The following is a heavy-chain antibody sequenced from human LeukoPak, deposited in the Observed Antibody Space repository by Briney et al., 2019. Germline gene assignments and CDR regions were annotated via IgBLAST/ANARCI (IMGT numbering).Heavy chain of an antibody. J-gene: IGHJ4*02. CDR1: GFTFSGSA. D-gene: IGHD4-17*01. V-gene: IGHV3-73*01. CDR2: IRSKANNYET. CDR3: TRPNYGDYADDY. Sequence: GGSLKLSCAASGFTFSGSAMHWVRRASGKGLEWVGRIRSKANNYETTYAPSVKGRFAISRDDSKNTAYLQMNGLKTEDTAMYYCTRPNYGDYADDYWGQGTLVTVSS.